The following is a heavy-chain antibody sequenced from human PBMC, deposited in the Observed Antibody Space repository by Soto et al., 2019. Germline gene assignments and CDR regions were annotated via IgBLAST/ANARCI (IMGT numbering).Heavy chain of an antibody. V-gene: IGHV3-74*01. D-gene: IGHD1-7*01. CDR1: GFTFSTYW. CDR2: INTDGSYT. Sequence: EVQLVESGGGLVQPGGSLRLSCAASGFTFSTYWMHWVRQPPGKGLVWVSRINTDGSYTASADSVKGRFTISRDNAQGTLYLQMTSLSAEDTAVYYCARDPLIGTTDYGVDVWGQGTTVSV. CDR3: ARDPLIGTTDYGVDV. J-gene: IGHJ6*02.